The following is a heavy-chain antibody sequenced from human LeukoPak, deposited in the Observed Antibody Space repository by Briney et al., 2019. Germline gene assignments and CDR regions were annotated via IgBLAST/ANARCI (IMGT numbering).Heavy chain of an antibody. CDR2: INHSGST. Sequence: PSETLSLTCAVYGGSFSGYYWSWIRQPPGKGLEWIGEINHSGSTNYNPSLKSRLTISVDTSKNQFSLKLSSVTAADTAVYYCAIEAGSGYYYWGQGTLVTVSS. CDR1: GGSFSGYY. J-gene: IGHJ4*02. CDR3: AIEAGSGYYY. V-gene: IGHV4-34*01. D-gene: IGHD3-22*01.